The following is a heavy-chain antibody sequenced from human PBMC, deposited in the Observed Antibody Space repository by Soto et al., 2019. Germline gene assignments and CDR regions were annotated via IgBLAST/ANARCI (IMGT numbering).Heavy chain of an antibody. CDR1: GYTFTSYD. J-gene: IGHJ5*02. D-gene: IGHD6-13*01. CDR3: ARGTAAAGSPFDP. CDR2: MNPNSGNT. V-gene: IGHV1-8*01. Sequence: QVQLVQSGAEVKKPGASVKVSCKASGYTFTSYDINWVRQATGQGLEWMGWMNPNSGNTGYAQKFQGRVTMTRNTXKRTAYMELSSVRSEDTAVYYCARGTAAAGSPFDPWCQGTLVTVSS.